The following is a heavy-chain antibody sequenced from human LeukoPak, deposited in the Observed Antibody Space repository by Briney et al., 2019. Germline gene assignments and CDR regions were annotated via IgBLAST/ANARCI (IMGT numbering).Heavy chain of an antibody. Sequence: GGSLRLSCGASGFTFSSHRLHWVRQAPGEAPAWVARISSDGTSAVYADSVRGRFTVSRDNAKSTMFLQMDSLRAEDTAVYYCVRLTFYEGRGHYPDHWGQGTLVTVSS. CDR3: VRLTFYEGRGHYPDH. CDR1: GFTFSSHR. CDR2: ISSDGTSA. J-gene: IGHJ4*02. D-gene: IGHD3-22*01. V-gene: IGHV3-74*01.